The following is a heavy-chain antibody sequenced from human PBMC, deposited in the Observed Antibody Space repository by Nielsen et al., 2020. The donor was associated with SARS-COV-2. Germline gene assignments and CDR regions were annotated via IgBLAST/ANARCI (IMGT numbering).Heavy chain of an antibody. V-gene: IGHV1-69*04. CDR1: GGTFSSYA. CDR3: ARLQGSSWLIDP. Sequence: SVKVSCKASGGTFSSYAISWVRQAPGQGLEWMGRIIPILGIANYAQKFQGRVTITADKSTSTAYMELSSLRSEDTAVYYCARLQGSSWLIDPWGQGTLVTVSS. CDR2: IIPILGIA. J-gene: IGHJ5*02. D-gene: IGHD6-13*01.